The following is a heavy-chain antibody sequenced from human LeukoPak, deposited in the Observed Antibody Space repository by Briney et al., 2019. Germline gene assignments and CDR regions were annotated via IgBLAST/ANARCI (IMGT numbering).Heavy chain of an antibody. CDR3: ARDLGGIAARLEEDY. CDR2: INPNSGGT. J-gene: IGHJ4*02. V-gene: IGHV1-2*02. D-gene: IGHD6-6*01. CDR1: GCTFTGYY. Sequence: ASVKVSCKASGCTFTGYYMHWVRQAPGQGLEWMGWINPNSGGTNYAQKFQGRVTMTRDTSISTAYMELSRLRSDDTAVYYCARDLGGIAARLEEDYWGQGTLVTVSS.